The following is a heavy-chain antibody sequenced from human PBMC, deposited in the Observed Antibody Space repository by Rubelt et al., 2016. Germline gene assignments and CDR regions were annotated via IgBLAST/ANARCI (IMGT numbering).Heavy chain of an antibody. CDR2: IYYSGST. D-gene: IGHD3-22*01. J-gene: IGHJ6*03. CDR1: GGSISSSSYY. Sequence: QLQLQESGPGLVKPSETLSLTCTVSGGSISSSSYYWGWIRQPPGKGLEWIGSIYYSGSTYYNPSLKSRVTISVDTSHTQFSLKLSSVTAADTAVYYCARAVSYYDSSGYGYYYYMDVWGKGTTVTVSS. V-gene: IGHV4-39*07. CDR3: ARAVSYYDSSGYGYYYYMDV.